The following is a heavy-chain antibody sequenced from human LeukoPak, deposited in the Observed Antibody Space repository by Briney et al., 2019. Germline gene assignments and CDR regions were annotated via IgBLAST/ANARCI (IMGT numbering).Heavy chain of an antibody. Sequence: GGSLRLSCAGSGFTFSNYAMTWVRQAPGKGLEWVSSVSGSGRNTFYPDSAEGRFTISRDNSKNTVYLQMNSLRAEDTAIYYCAKDRTVGASYWYFDLWGRGTLVTVSS. V-gene: IGHV3-23*01. D-gene: IGHD1-26*01. CDR3: AKDRTVGASYWYFDL. J-gene: IGHJ2*01. CDR2: VSGSGRNT. CDR1: GFTFSNYA.